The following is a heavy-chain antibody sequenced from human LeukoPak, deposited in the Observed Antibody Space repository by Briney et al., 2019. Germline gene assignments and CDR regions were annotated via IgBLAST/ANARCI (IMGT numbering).Heavy chain of an antibody. CDR2: IYYRGST. D-gene: IGHD2-15*01. Sequence: PSETLSLTCTVSGASISSYYWSWIRQPPGKGLEWIGYIYYRGSTNYNPSLKSRVTISGDTSKNQFSLKLSSVTAADTAVYYCARHVRDCSGGTCYSTSPFDYWGQGTLVTVSS. CDR1: GASISSYY. CDR3: ARHVRDCSGGTCYSTSPFDY. V-gene: IGHV4-59*08. J-gene: IGHJ4*02.